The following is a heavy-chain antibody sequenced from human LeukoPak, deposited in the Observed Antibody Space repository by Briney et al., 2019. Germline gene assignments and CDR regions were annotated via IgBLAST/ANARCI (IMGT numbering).Heavy chain of an antibody. D-gene: IGHD6-13*01. CDR1: GFTFSSYA. V-gene: IGHV3-30*04. J-gene: IGHJ4*02. CDR2: ISYDGSNK. Sequence: GGSQRLSCAASGFTFSSYAMHWVRQAPGKGLEWVAVISYDGSNKYYADSVKGRFTISRDNSKNTLYLQMNSLRAEDTAVYYCAGEYSSSWLLDYWGQGTLVTVSS. CDR3: AGEYSSSWLLDY.